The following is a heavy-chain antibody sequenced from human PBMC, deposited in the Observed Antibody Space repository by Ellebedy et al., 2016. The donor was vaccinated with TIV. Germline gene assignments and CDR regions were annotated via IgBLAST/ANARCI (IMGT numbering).Heavy chain of an antibody. D-gene: IGHD6-13*01. CDR3: ARDSAAAEEYIEYFQH. Sequence: PGGSLRLSCATSGFTFSAYDMNWVRQAPGQGLEWLSSISTTSDYKYYADSVKGRFTVARDNAKNSLYLQMDSLRVEDTAVYFCARDSAAAEEYIEYFQHWGQGTLVTVSS. J-gene: IGHJ1*01. CDR1: GFTFSAYD. CDR2: ISTTSDYK. V-gene: IGHV3-21*01.